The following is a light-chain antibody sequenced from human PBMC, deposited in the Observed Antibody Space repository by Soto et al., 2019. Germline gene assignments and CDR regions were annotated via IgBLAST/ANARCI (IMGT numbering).Light chain of an antibody. J-gene: IGKJ1*01. CDR3: QQYGSSGT. CDR1: QSVSNNY. Sequence: EIVLSPSPGTLSLSPGERATLSCRPSQSVSNNYLAWYQQKPGQAPRLLIYGASNRATGIPDRFSGSGSGTDFTLTISRLEPEEFAVYYCQQYGSSGTFGQGTKVDIK. CDR2: GAS. V-gene: IGKV3-20*01.